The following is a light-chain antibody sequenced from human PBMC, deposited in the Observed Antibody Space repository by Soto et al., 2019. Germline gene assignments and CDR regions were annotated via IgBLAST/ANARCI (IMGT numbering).Light chain of an antibody. CDR3: QQYGSSPPYT. J-gene: IGKJ2*01. CDR2: GAS. V-gene: IGKV3-20*01. Sequence: EIGLTQSQGTLSLSPGERATLSCRASQSVSSSYLAWSQQKPGQAPRHLIYGASRRATGIPDRVSGSGSGTAFTLTISTLEPEDFAVYSCQQYGSSPPYTLGQWTKLVIK. CDR1: QSVSSSY.